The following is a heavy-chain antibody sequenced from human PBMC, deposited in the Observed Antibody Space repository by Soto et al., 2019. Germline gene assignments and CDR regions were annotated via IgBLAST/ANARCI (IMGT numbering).Heavy chain of an antibody. CDR1: GASISSGGYF. CDR2: IHYSGST. CDR3: ARGFVETAMAFDY. Sequence: QVQLQETGPGLVKPSQTLSLACSVSGASISSGGYFWSWIRQLPGKGLEWIGYIHYSGSTYYNPSLKSRVVMSMDTSKKDFALKLNSVTAADTAVFYCARGFVETAMAFDYWGQGALVTVSS. J-gene: IGHJ4*02. D-gene: IGHD5-18*01. V-gene: IGHV4-31*03.